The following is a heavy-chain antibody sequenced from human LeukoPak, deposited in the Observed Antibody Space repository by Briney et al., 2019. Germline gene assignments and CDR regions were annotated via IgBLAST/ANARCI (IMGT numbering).Heavy chain of an antibody. V-gene: IGHV3-30*03. CDR1: GFSISSYG. CDR2: ISYDGIKK. D-gene: IGHD2-15*01. J-gene: IGHJ4*02. Sequence: GRSLRLSCAASGFSISSYGMHWVRQAAGKGLEWVAIISYDGIKKYYADSVNGRFTISRDESENTVFLQMNNLSAEDTAVYYCAGSYSYYLDYWGQGTLVTVSS. CDR3: AGSYSYYLDY.